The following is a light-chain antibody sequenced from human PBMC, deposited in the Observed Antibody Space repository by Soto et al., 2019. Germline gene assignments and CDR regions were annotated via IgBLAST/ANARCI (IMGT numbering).Light chain of an antibody. V-gene: IGKV1-8*01. CDR3: HQYYSYPHT. Sequence: AIRMTQSPSSFSASTGDRVTITCRASQGISSYLAWYQQKPGEAPKLLIYAASTLQSGVPSRFSGSGSGTHFTLTISCLQSEDFATYYCHQYYSYPHTFGGGTQVEIK. CDR1: QGISSY. J-gene: IGKJ4*01. CDR2: AAS.